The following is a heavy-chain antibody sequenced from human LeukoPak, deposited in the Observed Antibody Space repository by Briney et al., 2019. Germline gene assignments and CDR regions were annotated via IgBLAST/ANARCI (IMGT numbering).Heavy chain of an antibody. J-gene: IGHJ3*02. Sequence: GGCLRLSCAASGFSFSSYTMHWVRQAPGKGLEWVAVISYDGSNKYYADSLKGRFTVSRDNSKNTLYLEMNSPRAEDTAVYYCARDSPYSSGWGAFDIWGQGTMVAVSS. CDR1: GFSFSSYT. CDR2: ISYDGSNK. D-gene: IGHD6-19*01. CDR3: ARDSPYSSGWGAFDI. V-gene: IGHV3-30*04.